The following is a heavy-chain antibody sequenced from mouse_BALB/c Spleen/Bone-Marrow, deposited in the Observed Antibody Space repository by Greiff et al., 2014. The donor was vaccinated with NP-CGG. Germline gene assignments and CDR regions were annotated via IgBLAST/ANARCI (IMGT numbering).Heavy chain of an antibody. V-gene: IGHV2-9*02. CDR2: IWAGGST. J-gene: IGHJ1*01. CDR1: GFSLTSYG. CDR3: ARVYLWYFDV. Sequence: QVQLKESGPGLVAPSQSLSITCTVSGFSLTSYGVHWVRQPPGKGLEWLGVIWAGGSTNYNSALMSRLSISKDNSKSQVFLKMNGLQTDDTAMYYCARVYLWYFDVWGAGTTVTVSS. D-gene: IGHD2-3*01.